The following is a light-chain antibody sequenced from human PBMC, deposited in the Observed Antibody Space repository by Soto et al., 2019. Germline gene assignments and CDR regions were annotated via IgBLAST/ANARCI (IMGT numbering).Light chain of an antibody. CDR2: GAS. Sequence: EIVLTQSPGTLSLSPGERATLSCRASQPVNSNLAWYQQKPGQAPRLLIYGASTRATGIPARFSGSGSGTEFTLTISSLQSEDFAVYSCQQYNNWPRTCGQGTKV. CDR3: QQYNNWPRT. J-gene: IGKJ1*01. CDR1: QPVNSN. V-gene: IGKV3-15*01.